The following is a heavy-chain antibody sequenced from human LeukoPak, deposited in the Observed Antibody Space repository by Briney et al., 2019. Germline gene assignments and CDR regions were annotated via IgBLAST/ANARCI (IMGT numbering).Heavy chain of an antibody. CDR2: LAYDGTNK. CDR1: GFTFASYA. D-gene: IGHD1-14*01. Sequence: PGRSLRLSCAASGFTFASYAMHWVRQPPGKGLEWVTLLAYDGTNKQYADSVKGRFTISRDNSQNTVDLHMDSLRVEDTAVYYCARGGPLGDTNRFDFWGQGILVTVSS. J-gene: IGHJ4*02. CDR3: ARGGPLGDTNRFDF. V-gene: IGHV3-30*04.